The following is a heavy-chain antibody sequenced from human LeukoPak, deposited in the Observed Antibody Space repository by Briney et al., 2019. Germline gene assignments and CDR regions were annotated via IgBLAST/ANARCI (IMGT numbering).Heavy chain of an antibody. CDR3: ARGAAAAGTMDY. Sequence: GESLKISCAASGFTFSSCDMHWVRQATGKGLEWVSAIGTAGDTYYPGSVKGRFTISRENAKNSLYLQMNSLRAGDTAVYYCARGAAAAGTMDYWGQGTLVTVSS. CDR2: IGTAGDT. CDR1: GFTFSSCD. V-gene: IGHV3-13*01. D-gene: IGHD6-13*01. J-gene: IGHJ4*02.